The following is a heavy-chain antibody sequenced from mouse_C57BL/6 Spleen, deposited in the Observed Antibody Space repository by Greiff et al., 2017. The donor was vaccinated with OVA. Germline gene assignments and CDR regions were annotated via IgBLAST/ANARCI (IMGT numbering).Heavy chain of an antibody. CDR1: GYAFTNYL. V-gene: IGHV1-54*01. Sequence: VQLQQSGAELVRPGTSVKVSCKASGYAFTNYLIEWVKQRPGQGLEWIGVINPGSGGTNYNAKFQGKATLTAAKSSSTAYMQLSSLTSEDSAVYFGARGTTVVATGMDDWGQGTSVTVSS. CDR2: INPGSGGT. CDR3: ARGTTVVATGMDD. D-gene: IGHD1-1*01. J-gene: IGHJ4*01.